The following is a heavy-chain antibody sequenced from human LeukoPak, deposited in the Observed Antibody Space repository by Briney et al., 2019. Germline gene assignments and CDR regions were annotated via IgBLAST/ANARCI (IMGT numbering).Heavy chain of an antibody. CDR3: AKEGYGGYAPFDY. CDR2: ISYDGSNK. V-gene: IGHV3-30*18. CDR1: GFTFSSYG. Sequence: GRSLRLSCAASGFTFSSYGMHWVRQAPGKGLEWVAVISYDGSNKYYADSVKGRFTISRDNSKNTLYLQMNSLRAEDTAVYYCAKEGYGGYAPFDYWGQGTLVTVSS. J-gene: IGHJ4*02. D-gene: IGHD4-17*01.